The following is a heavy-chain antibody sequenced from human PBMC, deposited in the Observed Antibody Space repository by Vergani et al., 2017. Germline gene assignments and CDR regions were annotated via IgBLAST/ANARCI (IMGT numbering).Heavy chain of an antibody. CDR2: IYYSGST. D-gene: IGHD3-16*01. CDR3: AREEGIGLNWFDP. J-gene: IGHJ5*02. CDR1: GGSISSGGYY. Sequence: QVQLQESGPGLVKPSQTLSLTCTVSGGSISSGGYYWSWIRQHPGKGLEWIGYIYYSGSTYYHPSLKSRVTISVDTSKNQFSLKLSSVTAADTAVYYCAREEGIGLNWFDPWGQGTLVTVSS. V-gene: IGHV4-31*03.